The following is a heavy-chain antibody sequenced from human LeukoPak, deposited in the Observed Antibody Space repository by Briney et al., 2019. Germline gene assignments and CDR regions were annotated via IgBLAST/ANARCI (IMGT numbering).Heavy chain of an antibody. V-gene: IGHV4-39*01. Sequence: SETLSLTCTVSGGSISSSSYYWGWIRQPPGKGLEWIGSIYYSGSTYYNPSLKSRVTISVDTSKNQFSLKLSSVTAADTAVYYCARGESIVVVPAAFFDYWGQGTLVTVSS. D-gene: IGHD2-2*01. CDR1: GGSISSSSYY. CDR2: IYYSGST. J-gene: IGHJ4*02. CDR3: ARGESIVVVPAAFFDY.